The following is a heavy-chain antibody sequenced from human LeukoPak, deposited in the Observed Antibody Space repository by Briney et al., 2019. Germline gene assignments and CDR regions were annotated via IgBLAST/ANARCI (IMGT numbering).Heavy chain of an antibody. CDR2: MYPGDADT. D-gene: IGHD3-22*01. J-gene: IGHJ4*02. Sequence: GESLKISCKGSGYSFSTYWIGWVRQMPGKGLEWMGIMYPGDADTRYSTSFQGQVTISADKSINTAYLQWSSLKASDTAMYYCARRALTYYDSSGYHYYFDYWGQGTLVTASS. V-gene: IGHV5-51*01. CDR3: ARRALTYYDSSGYHYYFDY. CDR1: GYSFSTYW.